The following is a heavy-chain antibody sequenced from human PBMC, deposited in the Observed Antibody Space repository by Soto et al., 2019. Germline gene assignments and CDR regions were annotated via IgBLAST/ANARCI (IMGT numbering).Heavy chain of an antibody. CDR2: IDPSDSYT. V-gene: IGHV5-10-1*01. CDR3: ARLLLSRVDFDP. J-gene: IGHJ5*02. Sequence: PGESLKISGKVSGYSFTSYWISCVRQMPGKGLEWMGRIDPSDSYTNYSPSFQGHVTISADKSISTAYLQWSSLKASDTAMYYCARLLLSRVDFDPWGQGTLVTVSS. CDR1: GYSFTSYW. D-gene: IGHD3-16*02.